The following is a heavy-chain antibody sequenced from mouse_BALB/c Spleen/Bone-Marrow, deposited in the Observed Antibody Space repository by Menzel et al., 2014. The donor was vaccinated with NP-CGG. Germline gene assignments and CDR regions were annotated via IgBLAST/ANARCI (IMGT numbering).Heavy chain of an antibody. J-gene: IGHJ1*01. V-gene: IGHV5-9-3*01. CDR1: GFTFSSYA. D-gene: IGHD2-4*01. CDR3: ARVITWYFDV. Sequence: EVHLVESGGGLVKPGGSLKLSCAASGFTFSSYAMSWVRRTPEKRLEWVATISSGGSYTYYPDSVEGRFTISRDNAKNTLYLQMSSLRSEDTAMYYCARVITWYFDVWGAGTTVTVSS. CDR2: ISSGGSYT.